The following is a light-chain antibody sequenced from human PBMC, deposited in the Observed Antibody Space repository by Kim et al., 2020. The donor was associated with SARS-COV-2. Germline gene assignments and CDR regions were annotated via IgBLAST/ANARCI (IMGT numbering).Light chain of an antibody. V-gene: IGKV3-20*01. Sequence: EIVLTQSPGTLSLSPGERATLSCRASQSVSSSYLAWYQQKPGEAPRLLIYGASSSTTGIPARFSGSGSGTAFTLTISRLEPEDFVVYYCQQYGSKPLTFGGGTKVDIK. CDR1: QSVSSSY. J-gene: IGKJ4*01. CDR2: GAS. CDR3: QQYGSKPLT.